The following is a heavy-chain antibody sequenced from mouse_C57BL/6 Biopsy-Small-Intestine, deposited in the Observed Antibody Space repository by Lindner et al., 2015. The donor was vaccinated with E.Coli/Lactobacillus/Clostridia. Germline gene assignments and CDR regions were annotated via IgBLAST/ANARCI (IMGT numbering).Heavy chain of an antibody. CDR2: ISSGSSTI. V-gene: IGHV5-17*01. J-gene: IGHJ4*01. D-gene: IGHD2-1*01. CDR1: GFTFSDYG. Sequence: VQLQESGGGLVKPGGSLKLSCAASGFTFSDYGMHWARQAPEKGLEWVAYISSGSSTIYYADTVKGRFTISRDNAKNTLFLQMTSLRSEDTAMYYCANYGNYYAMDYWGQGTSVTVSS. CDR3: ANYGNYYAMDY.